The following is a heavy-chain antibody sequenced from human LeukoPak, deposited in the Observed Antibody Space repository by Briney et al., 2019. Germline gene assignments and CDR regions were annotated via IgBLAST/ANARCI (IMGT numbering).Heavy chain of an antibody. D-gene: IGHD3-9*01. CDR2: MSYEGTNK. V-gene: IGHV3-30*03. CDR3: ARDVERLDYFDY. CDR1: GFTFSGYG. Sequence: GGSLRLSCAASGFTFSGYGMHWVRQAPGKGLEWVAVMSYEGTNKYYADSVKGRFTISRDNSKNTLYLQINSLRAEDTAVYYCARDVERLDYFDYCGQGTLVTVSS. J-gene: IGHJ4*02.